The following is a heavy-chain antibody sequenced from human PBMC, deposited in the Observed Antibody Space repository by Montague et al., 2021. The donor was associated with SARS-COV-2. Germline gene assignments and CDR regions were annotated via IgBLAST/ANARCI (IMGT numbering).Heavy chain of an antibody. CDR1: GGSFSAYY. J-gene: IGHJ4*02. D-gene: IGHD6-19*01. V-gene: IGHV4-34*01. CDR3: ARGRRPLSVGSGWYLDY. Sequence: SETLSLTCAVYGGSFSAYYWTWIHQPPGKGLEWIGEISRSGETTYNPSLKSRVTLSGDTSRNQFSLELRSVTAADTALYYCARGRRPLSVGSGWYLDYWGLGTPVTVSS. CDR2: ISRSGET.